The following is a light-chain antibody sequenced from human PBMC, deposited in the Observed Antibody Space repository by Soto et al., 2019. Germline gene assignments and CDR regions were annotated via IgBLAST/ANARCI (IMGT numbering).Light chain of an antibody. CDR1: QSISGN. J-gene: IGKJ5*01. Sequence: EIVMTQSPGTLSVSPGERATLSCSASQSISGNLVWYQQKPGQSHRLIIYGAYNRATGIPARFSGSGSGTEFTLTISRLKSEDLAVYYCQQYNNWPQITCGKWTRLEIK. CDR3: QQYNNWPQIT. V-gene: IGKV3-15*01. CDR2: GAY.